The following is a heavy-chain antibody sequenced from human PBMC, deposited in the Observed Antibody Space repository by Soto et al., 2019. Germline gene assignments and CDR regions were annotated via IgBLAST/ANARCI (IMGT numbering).Heavy chain of an antibody. CDR2: ISWNSGSI. CDR3: AKGCDGVGYYYMDV. V-gene: IGHV3-9*01. D-gene: IGHD4-17*01. J-gene: IGHJ6*03. Sequence: EVQLVESGGGLVQPGRSLRLSCAASGFTFDDYAMHWVRQAPGKGLEWVSGISWNSGSIGYADSVKGRFTISRDNAKNSLYLQMNSLRAEHTALYYCAKGCDGVGYYYMDVWGKGTTVTVSS. CDR1: GFTFDDYA.